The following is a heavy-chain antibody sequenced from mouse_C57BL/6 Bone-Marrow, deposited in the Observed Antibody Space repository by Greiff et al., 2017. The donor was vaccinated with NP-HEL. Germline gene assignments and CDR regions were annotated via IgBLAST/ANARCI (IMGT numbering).Heavy chain of an antibody. V-gene: IGHV5-6*01. CDR3: ARRYGSSVDY. D-gene: IGHD1-1*01. CDR2: ISSGGSYT. Sequence: EVQGVESGGDLVKPGGSLKLSCAASGFTFSSYGMSWVRQTPDKRLEWVATISSGGSYTYYPDSVKGRFTISRDNAKNTLYLQMSSLKSEDTAMYYCARRYGSSVDYWGQGTTLTVSA. CDR1: GFTFSSYG. J-gene: IGHJ2*01.